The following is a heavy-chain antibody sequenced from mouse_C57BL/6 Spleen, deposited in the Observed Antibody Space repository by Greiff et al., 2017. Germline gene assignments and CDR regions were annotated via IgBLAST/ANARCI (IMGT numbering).Heavy chain of an antibody. J-gene: IGHJ3*01. V-gene: IGHV3-6*01. CDR3: ARYDYDKGGTWFAY. D-gene: IGHD2-4*01. Sequence: VQVVESGPGLVKPSQSMSLTCSVTGYSITSGYYWNWIRQFPGNKLELMGYISYDGSNNYNPSLKNRSSITRDTSKSQFFLKLNSVTTEDTATYYCARYDYDKGGTWFAYWGQGTLVTVSA. CDR1: GYSITSGYY. CDR2: ISYDGSN.